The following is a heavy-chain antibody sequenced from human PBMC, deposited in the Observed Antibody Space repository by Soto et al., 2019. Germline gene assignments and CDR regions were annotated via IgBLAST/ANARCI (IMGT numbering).Heavy chain of an antibody. CDR1: GYTFTSYA. D-gene: IGHD4-4*01. V-gene: IGHV1-3*01. CDR3: ARAVTPHYYYYYRDF. J-gene: IGHJ6*03. CDR2: INAGNGNT. Sequence: ASVKVSCKASGYTFTSYAMHWVRQAPGQRLEWMGWINAGNGNTKYSQKFQGRVTITRDTSASTAYMELSSLRSEDTAVYYCARAVTPHYYYYYRDFWGKGTTVTVSS.